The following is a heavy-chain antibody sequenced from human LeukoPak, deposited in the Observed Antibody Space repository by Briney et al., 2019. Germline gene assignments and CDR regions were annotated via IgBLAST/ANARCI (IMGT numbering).Heavy chain of an antibody. J-gene: IGHJ4*02. Sequence: MASETLSLTCAVSGGSISSGGYSWSWIRQPPGKGLEWIGYIYHSGSTYYNSSLKSRVTISVDRSKNQFSLKLSSVTAADTAVYYCARDHGGLDYWGQGTVVTVSS. V-gene: IGHV4-30-2*01. CDR3: ARDHGGLDY. CDR2: IYHSGST. CDR1: GGSISSGGYS.